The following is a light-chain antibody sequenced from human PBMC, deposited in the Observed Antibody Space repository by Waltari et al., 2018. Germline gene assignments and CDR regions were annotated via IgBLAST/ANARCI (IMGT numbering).Light chain of an antibody. CDR1: SRDVGGDQL. CDR3: CSYASDITLV. CDR2: EVT. V-gene: IGLV2-23*02. Sequence: QSALSQPASVSGSPGQSITIPCTGTSRDVGGDQLVSWYPQHPGQVPNLIIFEVTNRPSWVSNRYSGSKSGNTAPLTISGRQPEDEADYYCCSYASDITLVFGGGTKLTVL. J-gene: IGLJ3*02.